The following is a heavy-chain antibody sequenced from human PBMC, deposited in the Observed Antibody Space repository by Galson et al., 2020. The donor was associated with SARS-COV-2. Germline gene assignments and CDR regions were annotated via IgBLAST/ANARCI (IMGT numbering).Heavy chain of an antibody. CDR1: GGSISSYY. V-gene: IGHV4-59*08. J-gene: IGHJ3*02. D-gene: IGHD2-2*01. Sequence: ASETLSLTCTVSGGSISSYYWSWIRQPPGKGLEWIGYIYYSGSTTYNPSLKSRVTISVDTSKNQFSLKLSSVTAADTAVYYCARRALGYCSSTSCPDAFDIWGQGTMVTVSS. CDR2: IYYSGST. CDR3: ARRALGYCSSTSCPDAFDI.